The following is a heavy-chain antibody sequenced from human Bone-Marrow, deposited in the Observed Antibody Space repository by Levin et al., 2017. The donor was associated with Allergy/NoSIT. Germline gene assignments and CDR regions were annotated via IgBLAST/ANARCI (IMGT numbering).Heavy chain of an antibody. Sequence: SCATSGLSFSSYAMNWVRQAPGKGLEWVSGISGSGSATHYADSVKGRFTISRDNSKNTVYLQMNSLRAEDTAVYYCAKLDDIVVVVGAAVDYWGQGTLVTVSS. CDR2: ISGSGSAT. CDR1: GLSFSSYA. J-gene: IGHJ4*02. D-gene: IGHD2-15*01. V-gene: IGHV3-23*01. CDR3: AKLDDIVVVVGAAVDY.